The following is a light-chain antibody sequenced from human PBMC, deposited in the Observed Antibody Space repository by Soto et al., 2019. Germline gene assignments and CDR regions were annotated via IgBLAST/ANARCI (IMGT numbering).Light chain of an antibody. J-gene: IGKJ1*01. V-gene: IGKV2-28*01. CDR2: LGS. Sequence: DIVMTQSPVSLPVTPGEPASISCRSSQSLLHSNGYTYLDRYLQKPGQSPQVLIYLGSNRASGVPDRFSGSGSGTDFTLKISRVEAEDVGIYYCMQALQTPWTFGQGTKVEI. CDR3: MQALQTPWT. CDR1: QSLLHSNGYTY.